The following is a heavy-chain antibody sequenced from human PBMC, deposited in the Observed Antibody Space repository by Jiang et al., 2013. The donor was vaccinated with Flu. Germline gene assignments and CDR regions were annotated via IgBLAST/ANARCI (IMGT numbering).Heavy chain of an antibody. V-gene: IGHV4-34*01. CDR3: AREGVVVITTLAFDI. CDR1: GGSFSGYY. D-gene: IGHD3-22*01. Sequence: LLKPSETLSLTCAVYGGSFSGYYWSWIRQPPGKGLEWIGEINHSGSTNYNPSLKSRVTISVDTSKNQFSLKLSSVTAADTAVYYCAREGVVVITTLAFDIWGQGTMVTVSS. CDR2: INHSGST. J-gene: IGHJ3*02.